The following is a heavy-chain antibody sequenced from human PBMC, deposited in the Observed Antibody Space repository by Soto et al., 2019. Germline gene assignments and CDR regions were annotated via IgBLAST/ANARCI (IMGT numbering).Heavy chain of an antibody. CDR3: SRENWFQDY. J-gene: IGHJ4*02. CDR2: IKNDGSEQ. CDR1: GFTFSVYY. Sequence: GGSLRLSCAASGFTFSVYYMTWVRQAPGKGLEWVASIKNDGSEQYYVDSVKGRFTISRDNAKNSLYLQMNSLRAGDTALYYCSRENWFQDYWGQGPLVTVSS. D-gene: IGHD3-10*01. V-gene: IGHV3-7*03.